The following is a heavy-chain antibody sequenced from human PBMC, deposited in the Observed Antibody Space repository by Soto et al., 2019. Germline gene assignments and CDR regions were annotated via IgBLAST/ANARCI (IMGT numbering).Heavy chain of an antibody. D-gene: IGHD7-27*01. J-gene: IGHJ4*02. Sequence: QVQLQQWGAGLLKPSETLSLTCAVYGGSFSGYYWNWIRQPPGKGLEWIGEINHSGSTNYNPSLKTRGTLPVNTSKNQFSLKLRTVTEADTAVYYFARGWGRIFDYWGQGTLVTVPS. CDR3: ARGWGRIFDY. CDR1: GGSFSGYY. CDR2: INHSGST. V-gene: IGHV4-34*01.